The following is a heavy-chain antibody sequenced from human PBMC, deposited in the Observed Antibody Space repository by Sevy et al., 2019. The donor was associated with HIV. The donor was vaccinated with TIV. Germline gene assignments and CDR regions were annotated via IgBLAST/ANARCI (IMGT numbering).Heavy chain of an antibody. CDR2: IYPGDSDT. J-gene: IGHJ4*02. V-gene: IGHV5-51*01. CDR3: ARRTRDCDGDTCYGTYFDI. Sequence: NKRRASVKVSCQGSGYTFTSSWVDWVRQLPGKGLEWMGTIYPGDSDTRYSPSFQGQVTISVDKSTNTAFLQWASLRTSDTAMYYCARRTRDCDGDTCYGTYFDIWGQGTLVTVSS. CDR1: GYTFTSSW. D-gene: IGHD2-21*01.